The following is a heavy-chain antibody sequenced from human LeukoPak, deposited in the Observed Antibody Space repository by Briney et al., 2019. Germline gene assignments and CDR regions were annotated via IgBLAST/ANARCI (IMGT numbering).Heavy chain of an antibody. V-gene: IGHV4-59*12. D-gene: IGHD5-12*01. CDR3: ARGTSGYLFDY. J-gene: IGHJ4*02. Sequence: PSETLSLTCTVSGGSISSYYWSWIRQPPGKGLEWIGYIYYSGSTNYNPSLKSRVTISVDTSKNQFSLKLSSVTAADTAVYYCARGTSGYLFDYWGQGTLVTVSS. CDR1: GGSISSYY. CDR2: IYYSGST.